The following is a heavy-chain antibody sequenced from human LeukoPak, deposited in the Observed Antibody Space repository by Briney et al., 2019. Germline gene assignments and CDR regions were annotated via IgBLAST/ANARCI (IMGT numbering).Heavy chain of an antibody. D-gene: IGHD3-22*01. V-gene: IGHV3-23*01. Sequence: GGSLRLSCAASGFTFSSYAMSWVRQAPGKGLEWVSAISGSGGSTYYADSVKGRFTISRDNAKNSLYLQMNSLRAEDTAVYYCARGLHFRVYDSSDYYPYWGQGTLVTVSS. CDR3: ARGLHFRVYDSSDYYPY. J-gene: IGHJ4*02. CDR2: ISGSGGST. CDR1: GFTFSSYA.